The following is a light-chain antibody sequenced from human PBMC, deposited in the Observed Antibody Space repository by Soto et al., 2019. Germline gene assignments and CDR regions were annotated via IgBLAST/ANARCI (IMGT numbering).Light chain of an antibody. Sequence: EIVLTQSPAILSLSPGERATLSCRASQSVSSHLAWYQQKPGQAPRLLIYDASNRATGIPARFSGSGSGTDFTLTISSLEPEDFAVYYCQQRSTWPLTFGQGTKVEI. V-gene: IGKV3-11*01. J-gene: IGKJ1*01. CDR1: QSVSSH. CDR2: DAS. CDR3: QQRSTWPLT.